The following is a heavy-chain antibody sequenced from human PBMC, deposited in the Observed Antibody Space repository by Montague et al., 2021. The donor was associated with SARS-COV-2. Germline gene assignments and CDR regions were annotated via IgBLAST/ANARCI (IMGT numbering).Heavy chain of an antibody. CDR1: GYCGGGGHS. J-gene: IGHJ4*02. V-gene: IGHV4-38-2*02. D-gene: IGHD3/OR15-3a*01. CDR2: VAYIGKT. CDR3: VRVLDNRVRDY. Sequence: SETLSLTCSGDGYCGGGGHSWGWNGQTPGQGLEGVGCVAYIGKTYYSPSLKSRLTISLDSSKNQFSLQARSVTAADTAVYYCVRVLDNRVRDYWGQGTLVTVSS.